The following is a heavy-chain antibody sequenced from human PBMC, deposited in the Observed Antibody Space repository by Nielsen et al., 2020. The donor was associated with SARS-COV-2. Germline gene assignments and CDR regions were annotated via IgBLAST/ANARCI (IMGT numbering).Heavy chain of an antibody. Sequence: SETLSLTCAVYGGSFSGYYWSWIRQPPGKGLEWIGEIYHSGSTNYNPSLKSRVTISVDKSKNQFSLKLSSVTAADTAVYYCARSVIAFDYWGQGTLVTVSS. V-gene: IGHV4-34*01. D-gene: IGHD2-15*01. CDR2: IYHSGST. J-gene: IGHJ4*02. CDR3: ARSVIAFDY. CDR1: GGSFSGYY.